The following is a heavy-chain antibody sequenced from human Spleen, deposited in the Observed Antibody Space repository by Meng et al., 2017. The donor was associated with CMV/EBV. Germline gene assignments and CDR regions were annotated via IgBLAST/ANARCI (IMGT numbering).Heavy chain of an antibody. CDR1: FTFSSHG. D-gene: IGHD3-22*01. CDR3: AKDLRPLRAFDSDPFDY. V-gene: IGHV3-33*06. J-gene: IGHJ4*02. Sequence: FTFSSHGMYWVSQAPGKALEWVAVIWYDGSNKYYADSVKGRFTISRDNSKNTLYLQMNSLSAEDTAVYYCAKDLRPLRAFDSDPFDYWGQGTLVTVSS. CDR2: IWYDGSNK.